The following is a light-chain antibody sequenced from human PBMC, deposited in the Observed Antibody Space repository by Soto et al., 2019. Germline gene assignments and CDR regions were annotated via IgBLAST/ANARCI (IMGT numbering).Light chain of an antibody. V-gene: IGLV2-11*01. CDR2: DVS. CDR1: SSDVGDYDY. Sequence: SGMSVDLAVSGTPRQTVTISCTGTSSDVGDYDYVSWYQQHPGKAPKLMIYDVSKRPSGVPDRFSGSKSGNTASLTISGLQAEDEADYYCCSYAGSYTYVFGTGTKVPS. CDR3: CSYAGSYTYV. J-gene: IGLJ1*01.